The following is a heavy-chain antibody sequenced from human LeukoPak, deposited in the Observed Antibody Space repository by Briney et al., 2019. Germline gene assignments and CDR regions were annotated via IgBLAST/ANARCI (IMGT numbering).Heavy chain of an antibody. CDR3: AREKGGSQGGFDY. D-gene: IGHD3-16*01. J-gene: IGHJ4*02. Sequence: SETLSLTCTVSGGSISSGGYYWSWIRQPPGKGLEWIGYIYHSGSTYSNPSLKSRVTISVDRSKNQFSLKLSSVTAADTAVYYCAREKGGSQGGFDYWGQGTLVTVSS. CDR1: GGSISSGGYY. CDR2: IYHSGST. V-gene: IGHV4-30-2*01.